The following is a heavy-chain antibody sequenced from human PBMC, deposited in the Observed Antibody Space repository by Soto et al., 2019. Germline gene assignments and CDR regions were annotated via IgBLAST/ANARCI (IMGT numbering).Heavy chain of an antibody. CDR3: ARHGMGYCSSTSCYAYYMDV. D-gene: IGHD2-2*01. CDR2: IYPGDSDT. Sequence: GESLKISCKGSGYSFTSYWIGWVRQMPGKGLEWMGIIYPGDSDTRYSPSFQGQVTISADKSISTAYLQWSSLKASDTAMYYCARHGMGYCSSTSCYAYYMDVWGKGTTVTVSS. CDR1: GYSFTSYW. J-gene: IGHJ6*03. V-gene: IGHV5-51*01.